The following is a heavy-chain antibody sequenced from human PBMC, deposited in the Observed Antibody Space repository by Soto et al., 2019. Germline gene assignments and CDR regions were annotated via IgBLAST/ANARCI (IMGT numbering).Heavy chain of an antibody. CDR3: ARDPIFYYASSGYGGSYFDY. D-gene: IGHD3-22*01. CDR2: IYHSGST. J-gene: IGHJ4*02. V-gene: IGHV4-30-4*01. CDR1: GASVTSDDYY. Sequence: SETLSLTCAVSGASVTSDDYYWSWIRQPPGKGLEWIGYIYHSGSTYYNPSLKSRVSISIDTSQNQFSLKLTSLTAADTAVYYCARDPIFYYASSGYGGSYFDYWGQGSRVT.